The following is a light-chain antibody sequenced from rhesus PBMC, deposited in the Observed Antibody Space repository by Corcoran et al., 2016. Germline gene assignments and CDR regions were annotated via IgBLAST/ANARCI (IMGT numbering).Light chain of an antibody. CDR3: LQYSSSPYS. J-gene: IGKJ2*01. V-gene: IGKV1-22*01. CDR2: KAS. Sequence: DIQMTQSPSSLSASVGDTVTITCRASQSISSWLDWYQQKPGKAPKLLIYKASSLQSGVPSRFSGSGSGTDFTLTISSRQPEDFATYYCLQYSSSPYSFGQGTKVEIK. CDR1: QSISSW.